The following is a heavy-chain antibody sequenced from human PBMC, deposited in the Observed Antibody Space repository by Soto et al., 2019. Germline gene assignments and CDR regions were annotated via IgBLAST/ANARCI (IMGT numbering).Heavy chain of an antibody. V-gene: IGHV1-69*01. J-gene: IGHJ4*02. D-gene: IGHD3-22*01. CDR1: GGTFSSYA. CDR2: IIPIFGTA. CDR3: AREGASGSHIGY. Sequence: QVQLVQSGAEVKKPGSSVKVSCKASGGTFSSYAISWVRQSPGQGLEWMGGIIPIFGTANYAQKFQGRVTITADESTSTAYRELSSLRSEDTAVYYCAREGASGSHIGYWGQGTLVTVSS.